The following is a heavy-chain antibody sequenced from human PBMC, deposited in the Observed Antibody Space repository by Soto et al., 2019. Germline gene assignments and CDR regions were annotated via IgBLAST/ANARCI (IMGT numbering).Heavy chain of an antibody. CDR1: GGSISSGGYY. V-gene: IGHV4-31*03. CDR3: ARDRNGYCSGGSCLGGMDV. D-gene: IGHD2-15*01. CDR2: IYYSGST. Sequence: QVQLQESGPGLVKPSQTLSLTCNVSGGSISSGGYYWSWIRQHPGKGLEWIGYIYYSGSTYYNPSLKSRVTISVDTSKNQFSLKLSSVTAADTAVYYCARDRNGYCSGGSCLGGMDVWGQGTTVTVSS. J-gene: IGHJ6*02.